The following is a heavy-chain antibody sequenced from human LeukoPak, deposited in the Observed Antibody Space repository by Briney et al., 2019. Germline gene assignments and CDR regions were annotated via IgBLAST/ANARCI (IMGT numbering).Heavy chain of an antibody. Sequence: PSETLSLTCTVSGGSISSYYWTRIRQPPGKGLEWIGYIYYSGSTSYNPSLKSRVTISIDTSKNQFSLKLSSVTAADTAVYYCARGSGYSSNLDYWGQGTLVTVSS. V-gene: IGHV4-59*01. D-gene: IGHD3-3*01. J-gene: IGHJ4*02. CDR1: GGSISSYY. CDR3: ARGSGYSSNLDY. CDR2: IYYSGST.